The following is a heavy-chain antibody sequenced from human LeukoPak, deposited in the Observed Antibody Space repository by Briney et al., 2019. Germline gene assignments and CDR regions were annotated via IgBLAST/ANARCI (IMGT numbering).Heavy chain of an antibody. J-gene: IGHJ4*02. CDR3: ARANWGFLPLDY. CDR1: GYTFTGYY. CDR2: INPNSGGT. V-gene: IGHV1-2*02. D-gene: IGHD7-27*01. Sequence: ASVKVSCKASGYTFTGYYMHWVRQAPGQGLEWMGWINPNSGGTNYAQKFQGRVTMTRDTSISTAYMELSRLRSGDTAVYYCARANWGFLPLDYWGQGTLVTVSS.